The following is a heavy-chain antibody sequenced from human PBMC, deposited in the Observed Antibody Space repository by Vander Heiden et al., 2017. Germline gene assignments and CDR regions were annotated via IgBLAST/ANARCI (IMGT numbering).Heavy chain of an antibody. J-gene: IGHJ4*02. D-gene: IGHD3-10*01. CDR1: GFTFSTYP. CDR3: ARSVMTMGGTIDY. Sequence: EVQLVESGGGLVQPGGSLRLSCAASGFTFSTYPMNWVRQAPGKGLEWVSYITSSGSSISYADSVKGRFTISRDNAKNSLSLQMNSLRDEDTAVYYCARSVMTMGGTIDYWGQGTLVTASS. CDR2: ITSSGSSI. V-gene: IGHV3-48*02.